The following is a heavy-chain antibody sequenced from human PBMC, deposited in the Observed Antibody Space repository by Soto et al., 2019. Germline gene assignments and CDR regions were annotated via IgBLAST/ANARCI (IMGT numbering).Heavy chain of an antibody. Sequence: QLQLQESGSGLVKPSQTLSLTCAVSGGSISSCGYSWSWIRQPPGKGLEWIGYIYHIGSTYYNPSLKSRVTLSVDMSKNQFSLKLSSVTAADTAVYYCARGIAVAGILFDPWGQVTLVTVSS. V-gene: IGHV4-30-2*01. D-gene: IGHD6-19*01. CDR1: GGSISSCGYS. CDR2: IYHIGST. CDR3: ARGIAVAGILFDP. J-gene: IGHJ5*02.